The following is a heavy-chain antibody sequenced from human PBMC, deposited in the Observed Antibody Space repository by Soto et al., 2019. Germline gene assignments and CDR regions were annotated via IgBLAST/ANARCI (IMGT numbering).Heavy chain of an antibody. CDR3: AKDWTHLDY. D-gene: IGHD3-3*01. J-gene: IGHJ4*02. CDR1: GFIFGDYA. V-gene: IGHV3-23*04. Sequence: EVQLVESGGNLVQPGGSLRLSCAASGFIFGDYAMSWVRQAPGKGLECLSLVRGSNDNTYYADSVRGRFTISRDNSRNTLYLQMNSLRVDDTAIYYCAKDWTHLDYWGQGTLVTVSS. CDR2: VRGSNDNT.